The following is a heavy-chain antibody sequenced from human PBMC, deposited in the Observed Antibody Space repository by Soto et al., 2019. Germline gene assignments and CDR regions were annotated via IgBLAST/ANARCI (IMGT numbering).Heavy chain of an antibody. CDR3: AKGVDWAIGSPRF. V-gene: IGHV3-23*01. Sequence: EVQLLESGGGLVQPGGSLRLSCAASGFTFSSYAMSWVRQAPGKGLEWVSALSGSGSNTYYADSVKGRITISRDNSKNTVYLQMNSRRAEDTAIYYWAKGVDWAIGSPRFWGQGTMVTVSS. J-gene: IGHJ3*01. D-gene: IGHD2-2*03. CDR1: GFTFSSYA. CDR2: LSGSGSNT.